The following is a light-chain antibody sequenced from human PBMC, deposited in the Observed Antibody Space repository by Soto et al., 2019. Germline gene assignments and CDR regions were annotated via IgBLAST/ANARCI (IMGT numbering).Light chain of an antibody. Sequence: QSVLTQPASVSGSPGQSITISCTGTSSDVGSYNLVSWYQQHPGKAPKLMIYEGSKRPSGVSNRFSGSKSCNTASLTISGLQAEDEADYYCCSYAGSSTPVVFGGGTKLTVL. CDR2: EGS. CDR1: SSDVGSYNL. CDR3: CSYAGSSTPVV. J-gene: IGLJ2*01. V-gene: IGLV2-23*01.